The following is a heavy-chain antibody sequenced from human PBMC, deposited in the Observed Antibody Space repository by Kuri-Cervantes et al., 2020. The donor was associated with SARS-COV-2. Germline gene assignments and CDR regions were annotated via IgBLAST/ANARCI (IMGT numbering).Heavy chain of an antibody. Sequence: GESLKISCAASGFTVSTYTMNWVRQAPGKGLEWVANIKQDGSEKYYVDSVKGRFTISRDNAKNSLYLQMNSLRAEDTAVYYCARDGWGSSFDYWGQGTLVTVSS. CDR3: ARDGWGSSFDY. J-gene: IGHJ4*02. D-gene: IGHD7-27*01. CDR2: IKQDGSEK. CDR1: GFTVSTYT. V-gene: IGHV3-7*01.